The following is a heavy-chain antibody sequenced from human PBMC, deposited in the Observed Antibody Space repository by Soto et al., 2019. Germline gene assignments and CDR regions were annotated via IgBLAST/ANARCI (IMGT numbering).Heavy chain of an antibody. V-gene: IGHV3-74*01. CDR3: ATIFELPPR. D-gene: IGHD1-7*01. CDR2: IESHGSST. J-gene: IGHJ4*02. CDR1: GFSLSDHW. Sequence: PGGSLRLSCAFSGFSLSDHWMHWVRQPPGKGLVWVARIESHGSSTSYADSVKGRFTISRDNAKNTLYLQMSSLSAEDTAVYYCATIFELPPRWGQGTLVTVSS.